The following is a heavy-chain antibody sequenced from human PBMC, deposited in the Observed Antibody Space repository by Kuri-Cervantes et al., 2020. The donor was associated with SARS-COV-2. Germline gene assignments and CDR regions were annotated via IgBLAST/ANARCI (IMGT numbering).Heavy chain of an antibody. V-gene: IGHV4-59*01. D-gene: IGHD2-2*01. CDR1: GDSISPYY. Sequence: SETLSLTCSVSGDSISPYYWTWIRQPPGKGLEWIGHIYYSGSVNYNPSLMSRLTISVGKSKNQVSLKLTSVTAADTAVYYCARSAAAFYGMDVWGQGTTVTVSS. J-gene: IGHJ6*02. CDR2: IYYSGSV. CDR3: ARSAAAFYGMDV.